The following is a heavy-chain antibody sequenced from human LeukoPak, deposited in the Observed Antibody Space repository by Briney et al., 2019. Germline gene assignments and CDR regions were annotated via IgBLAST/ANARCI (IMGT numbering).Heavy chain of an antibody. J-gene: IGHJ4*02. CDR1: EFTFTTYG. V-gene: IGHV3-33*01. D-gene: IGHD1-1*01. Sequence: GGSLTLTCAASEFTFTTYGMHWVRQAPGKGLEWVAFIYYDGSNIYYADYVKGRFTISRDIFKNTLYLQMDSLRAEDTAIYYCARDWKTNSFDYWGQGTLVTVSS. CDR2: IYYDGSNI. CDR3: ARDWKTNSFDY.